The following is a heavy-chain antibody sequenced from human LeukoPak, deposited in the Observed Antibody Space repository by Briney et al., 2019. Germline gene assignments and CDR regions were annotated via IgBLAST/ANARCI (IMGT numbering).Heavy chain of an antibody. CDR2: ISGYNGNI. CDR1: GYTFSSYG. Sequence: ASVKVSCKASGYTFSSYGISWVRRAPGQGLEWMGWISGYNGNINYAQKLQGRVTVATDTSTSTAYMELRSLRSDDTAVYYCARSQYYYDSSGSLYFDYWGQGTLVTVSS. CDR3: ARSQYYYDSSGSLYFDY. J-gene: IGHJ4*02. D-gene: IGHD3-22*01. V-gene: IGHV1-18*01.